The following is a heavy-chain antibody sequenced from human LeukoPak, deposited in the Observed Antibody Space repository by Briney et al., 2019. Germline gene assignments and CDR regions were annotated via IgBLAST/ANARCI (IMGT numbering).Heavy chain of an antibody. Sequence: ASVKVSCKASGYTFTSYGISWVRQAPGQGLEWMGWISAYNGNTNYAQKLQGRVTMTRDTSTSTVYMELSSLRSEDTAVYYCAVDWGTYAAPRPNDYWGQGTLVTVSS. V-gene: IGHV1-18*01. CDR2: ISAYNGNT. CDR3: AVDWGTYAAPRPNDY. D-gene: IGHD7-27*01. J-gene: IGHJ4*02. CDR1: GYTFTSYG.